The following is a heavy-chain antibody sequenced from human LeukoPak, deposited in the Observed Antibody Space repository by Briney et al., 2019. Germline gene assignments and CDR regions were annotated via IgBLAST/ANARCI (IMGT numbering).Heavy chain of an antibody. CDR3: ARPMIVVVITKTGLDY. CDR1: GFTFSSYA. Sequence: GGSLRLSCAASGFTFSSYAMHWVRQAPGKGLEWVAVISYDGSNKYYADSVKGRFTISRDNSKNTLYLQMNSLRAEDTAVYYCARPMIVVVITKTGLDYWGQGTLVTVSS. CDR2: ISYDGSNK. J-gene: IGHJ4*02. V-gene: IGHV3-30*01. D-gene: IGHD3-22*01.